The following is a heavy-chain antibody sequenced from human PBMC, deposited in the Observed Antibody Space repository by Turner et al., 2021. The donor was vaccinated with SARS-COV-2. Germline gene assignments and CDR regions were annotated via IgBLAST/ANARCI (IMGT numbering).Heavy chain of an antibody. CDR2: MNPNSGNT. CDR1: GYTFTSYD. V-gene: IGHV1-8*01. CDR3: ARAFTAMVRVDY. Sequence: QVQLVQSGAEVKKPGASVKVSCTASGYTFTSYDLNLVRQATGQGLEWMGWMNPNSGNTGYEKKFQGRVTMTRNTSISTANMELSSLRSEDTDVDYCARAFTAMVRVDYWGQGTLVTVSS. J-gene: IGHJ4*02. D-gene: IGHD5-18*01.